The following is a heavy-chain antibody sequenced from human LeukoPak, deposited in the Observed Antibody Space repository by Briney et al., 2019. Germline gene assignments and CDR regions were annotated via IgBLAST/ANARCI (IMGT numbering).Heavy chain of an antibody. D-gene: IGHD3-22*01. CDR3: ARDLRDSSGYYYS. CDR2: IYSGGST. J-gene: IGHJ4*02. V-gene: IGHV3-53*01. Sequence: EGSLRLSCAASGFTVSSNYMSWVRQAPGKGLEWVSVIYSGGSTYYADSVKGRFTISRDNSKNTLYLQMNSLRAEDTAVYYCARDLRDSSGYYYSWGQGTLVTVSS. CDR1: GFTVSSNY.